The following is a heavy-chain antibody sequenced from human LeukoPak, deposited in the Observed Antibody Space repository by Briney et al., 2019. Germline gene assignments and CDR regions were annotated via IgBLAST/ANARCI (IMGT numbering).Heavy chain of an antibody. J-gene: IGHJ4*02. CDR2: IYPGDSDI. CDR1: GYSFSGFW. D-gene: IGHD1-26*01. Sequence: GGSLKISCKGSGYSFSGFWIAWVRQRPGKGLEWMGTIYPGDSDIRYSPSFQGQVSMSADKSISTAYLQWSSLKASDTATYYCAKSIVGATGAYRHWGQGTRVTVSS. CDR3: AKSIVGATGAYRH. V-gene: IGHV5-51*01.